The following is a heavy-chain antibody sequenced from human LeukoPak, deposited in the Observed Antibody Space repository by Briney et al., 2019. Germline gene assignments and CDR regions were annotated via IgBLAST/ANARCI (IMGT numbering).Heavy chain of an antibody. J-gene: IGHJ4*02. V-gene: IGHV3-30*03. Sequence: GGSLRLSCAASGFTFSSYGMQWVRQAPGKGLEWVAIISYDGSTKYYGDSVRGRFTISRDNSKSTVYLQMNSLRADDTAVYYCARDRNLGVVTPWCDYWGQGILVTVSS. CDR3: ARDRNLGVVTPWCDY. CDR2: ISYDGSTK. CDR1: GFTFSSYG. D-gene: IGHD3-3*01.